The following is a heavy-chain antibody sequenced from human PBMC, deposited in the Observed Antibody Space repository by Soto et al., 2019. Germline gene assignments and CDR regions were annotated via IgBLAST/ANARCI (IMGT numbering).Heavy chain of an antibody. CDR3: ARGGLGSYLLDY. CDR1: GFTFNSYW. CDR2: INMDGTRT. V-gene: IGHV3-74*01. J-gene: IGHJ4*02. Sequence: EVQLVESGGGSVQPGGSLILSCAASGFTFNSYWVHWVRQVPGKGLVWLSRINMDGTRTNYADSVKGRFAISRDNAKNTVYLQMNSLGVEDSDAYYCARGGLGSYLLDYWDQGTLVSVSS. D-gene: IGHD3-10*01.